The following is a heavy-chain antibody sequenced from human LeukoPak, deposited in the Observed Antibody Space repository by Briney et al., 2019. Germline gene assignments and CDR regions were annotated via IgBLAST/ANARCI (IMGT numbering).Heavy chain of an antibody. Sequence: AVKVSCKASGGTFSSYAISWVRQAPGQGLEWMGRIIPIFGIANYAQKFQGRVTITADKSTSTAYMELSSLRSEDTAVYYCARGGGYCSGGSCYSRLVYWGQGTLVTVSS. CDR3: ARGGGYCSGGSCYSRLVY. CDR1: GGTFSSYA. D-gene: IGHD2-15*01. V-gene: IGHV1-69*04. CDR2: IIPIFGIA. J-gene: IGHJ4*02.